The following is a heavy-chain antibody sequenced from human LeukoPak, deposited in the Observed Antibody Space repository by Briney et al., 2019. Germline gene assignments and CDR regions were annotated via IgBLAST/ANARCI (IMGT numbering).Heavy chain of an antibody. CDR2: ISRSGSTI. Sequence: GGSLRLSCAASGFTFSSYEMNWVRQAPGKGLEWVSYISRSGSTIYYADSVKGRFSISRDNFRNTVYMQINSLTDDDTAVYYCAKTTAGYSSGRYPGWPADYWGQGTVVTVSS. J-gene: IGHJ4*02. V-gene: IGHV3-48*03. CDR3: AKTTAGYSSGRYPGWPADY. CDR1: GFTFSSYE. D-gene: IGHD6-19*01.